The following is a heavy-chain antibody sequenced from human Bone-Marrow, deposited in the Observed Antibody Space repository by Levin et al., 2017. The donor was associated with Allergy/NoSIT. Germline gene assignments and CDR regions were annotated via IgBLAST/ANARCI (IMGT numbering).Heavy chain of an antibody. CDR3: AREMSVLIVHPTSHVNVFGI. CDR1: GGTFSDHG. Sequence: PGGSLRLSCKASGGTFSDHGVGWVRQAPGQGLEWVGGIIPRFRTASYAQTLQGRVTITADESTSTVYMELSSLRAEDTALYFCAREMSVLIVHPTSHVNVFGIWSQGTLVTVSS. V-gene: IGHV1-69*01. CDR2: IIPRFRTA. D-gene: IGHD2-8*02. J-gene: IGHJ3*02.